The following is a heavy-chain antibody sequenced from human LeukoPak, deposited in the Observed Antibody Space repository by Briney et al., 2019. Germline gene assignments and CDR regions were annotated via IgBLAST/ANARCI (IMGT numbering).Heavy chain of an antibody. CDR1: GFAFNTYA. J-gene: IGHJ4*02. CDR3: ASTGGRGYSGYEPFDY. D-gene: IGHD5-12*01. CDR2: IWHDGSHK. V-gene: IGHV3-33*01. Sequence: GRSLRLSCAASGFAFNTYAMHWVRQAPGQGLEWVALIWHDGSHKFYSNSVRGQFTISRDNSKNTVSLQMNNLRPEDTAVYYCASTGGRGYSGYEPFDYWGQGTLVTVSS.